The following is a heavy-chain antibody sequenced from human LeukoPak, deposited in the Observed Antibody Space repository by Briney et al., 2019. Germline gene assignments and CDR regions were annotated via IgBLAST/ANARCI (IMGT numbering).Heavy chain of an antibody. D-gene: IGHD5-18*01. CDR2: ISYDGSNK. CDR1: GFTFSSYG. Sequence: GGSLRLSCAASGFTFSSYGMHWVRQAPGKGLEWVAVISYDGSNKYYADSVKGRFTISRDNSKNTLYLQMNSLRAEDTAVYYCARDQAGYSYGEYYFDYWGQGTLVTVSS. J-gene: IGHJ4*02. V-gene: IGHV3-30*03. CDR3: ARDQAGYSYGEYYFDY.